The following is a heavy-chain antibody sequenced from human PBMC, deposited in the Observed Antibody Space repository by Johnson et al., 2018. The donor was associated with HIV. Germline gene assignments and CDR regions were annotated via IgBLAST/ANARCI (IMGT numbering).Heavy chain of an antibody. Sequence: VQLVESGGGLVQPGGSLRLSCTASGFPFGDYAVSWVRQAPGKGLEWIGFIRSKTYGGTTEYAAYVKGRFTISRDDSKSIAYLQMNSLKIEDTAMYYCTRSKKYLEDGDDAFDIWGQGTMVTVSS. CDR2: IRSKTYGGTT. CDR1: GFPFGDYA. J-gene: IGHJ3*02. V-gene: IGHV3-49*04. CDR3: TRSKKYLEDGDDAFDI. D-gene: IGHD4-17*01.